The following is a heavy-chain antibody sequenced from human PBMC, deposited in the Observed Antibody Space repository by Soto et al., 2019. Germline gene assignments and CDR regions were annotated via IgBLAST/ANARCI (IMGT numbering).Heavy chain of an antibody. J-gene: IGHJ3*02. CDR2: VNPTGST. Sequence: QVQVQQWGAGLLKSSETLSLTCAVYGGSFSGYYWSWIRQSPGKGLEWIGEVNPTGSTKYNPSLKSRGTISVDTSTNQFSLNLNSVTAADTALYYCARSREQWLVDAFDIWGQGTMVTVSS. D-gene: IGHD6-19*01. CDR1: GGSFSGYY. CDR3: ARSREQWLVDAFDI. V-gene: IGHV4-34*01.